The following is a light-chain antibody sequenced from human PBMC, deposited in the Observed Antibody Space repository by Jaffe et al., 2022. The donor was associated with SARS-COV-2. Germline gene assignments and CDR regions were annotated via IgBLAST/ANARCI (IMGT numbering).Light chain of an antibody. J-gene: IGKJ1*01. CDR3: QQYDNLPSWT. Sequence: DIQMTQSPSSLSASVGDRLTITCQASQDISSSLNWYQQKPGKAPKLLIYDASNLETGVPSRFSGSGSGTVFTFTIDNLRPDDIATYYCQQYDNLPSWTFGQGTKVEIK. V-gene: IGKV1-33*01. CDR1: QDISSS. CDR2: DAS.